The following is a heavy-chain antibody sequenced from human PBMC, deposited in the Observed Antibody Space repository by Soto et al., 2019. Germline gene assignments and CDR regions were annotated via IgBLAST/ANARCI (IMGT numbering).Heavy chain of an antibody. D-gene: IGHD3-10*01. V-gene: IGHV2-5*02. J-gene: IGHJ5*01. CDR3: AHIFRGLGSYTGARFDS. CDR1: GFSLSSNGGG. Sequence: QITLKESGPTLVKPTQTLTLTCSFSGFSLSSNGGGVGWIRQPPGKALEFLALVFWDDDKRYSPSLRSRVTITQATSKNQVVLTMTNMDPVDTARYYCAHIFRGLGSYTGARFDSWGQGTLVIVSS. CDR2: VFWDDDK.